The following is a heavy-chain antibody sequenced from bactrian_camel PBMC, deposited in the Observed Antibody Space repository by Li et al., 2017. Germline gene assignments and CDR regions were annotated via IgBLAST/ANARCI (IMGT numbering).Heavy chain of an antibody. D-gene: IGHD2*01. CDR2: IYIAFRPDDQRI. CDR1: GYTYSSIC. CDR3: AARGPYCYTKLSVRDFTY. Sequence: VQLVESGGGSVQPGGSLRLSCAASGYTYSSICMGWFRQAPGKEREAVATIYIAFRPDDQRIYYADSVKGRFTISPGNATNTVYLQMNTLKPEDTAMYYCAARGPYCYTKLSVRDFTYWGQGTQVTVS. J-gene: IGHJ6*01. V-gene: IGHV3S40*01.